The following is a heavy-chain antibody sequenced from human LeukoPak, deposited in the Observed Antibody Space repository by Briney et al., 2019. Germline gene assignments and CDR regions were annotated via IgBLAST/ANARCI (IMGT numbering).Heavy chain of an antibody. CDR2: ISSSSSYI. CDR1: GFTFSSYS. V-gene: IGHV3-21*04. CDR3: ARHTGSTWSTGY. J-gene: IGHJ4*02. Sequence: GGSLRLSCAASGFTFSSYSMNWVRQAPGKGLEWVSSISSSSSYIYYADSVKGRFTISRDNAKNSLYLQMNSLRAGDTAVYYCARHTGSTWSTGYWGQGTLVTVSS. D-gene: IGHD6-13*01.